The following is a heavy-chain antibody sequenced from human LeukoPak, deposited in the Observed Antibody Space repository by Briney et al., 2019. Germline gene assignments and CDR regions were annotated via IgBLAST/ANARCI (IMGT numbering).Heavy chain of an antibody. CDR2: INWNGGDT. V-gene: IGHV3-20*04. J-gene: IGHJ4*02. D-gene: IGHD1-26*01. CDR1: GFTFDHYA. CDR3: ARVKGGASTDY. Sequence: SLTLSCAASGFTFDHYAMNWVRQGPAKGLEWLSGINWNGGDTGYADSVRGRFTISRDNAKNSLHLQMNSLTVEDTDFYYCARVKGGASTDYWGQGTLVTVSS.